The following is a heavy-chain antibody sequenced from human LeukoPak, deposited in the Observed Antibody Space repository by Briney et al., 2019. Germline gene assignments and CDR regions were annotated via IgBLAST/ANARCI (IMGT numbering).Heavy chain of an antibody. CDR3: ARPHFDY. CDR2: INHSGST. Sequence: SETLSLTCAVYGGSFSGYYWSWIRQPPGKGLEWIGEINHSGSTNYNPSLKSRVTISVDTSKNQFSLKLSSVTAADTAVYYCARPHFDYWGQGTLVTVSS. CDR1: GGSFSGYY. J-gene: IGHJ4*02. V-gene: IGHV4-34*01.